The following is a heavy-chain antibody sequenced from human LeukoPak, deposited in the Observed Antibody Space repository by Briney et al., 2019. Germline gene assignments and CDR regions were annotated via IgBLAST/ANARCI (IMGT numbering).Heavy chain of an antibody. CDR1: GYTFTGYY. CDR3: ARDRVYNSGWYDFDY. Sequence: ASVKVSCKASGYTFTGYYMNWVRQAPGQGLEWIGWINPNSGDTNYPRKFQGRVTMSRDTSISTAYMELSRLRSDDTAVYYCARDRVYNSGWYDFDYRGQGTLVTVSS. V-gene: IGHV1-2*02. D-gene: IGHD6-19*01. CDR2: INPNSGDT. J-gene: IGHJ4*02.